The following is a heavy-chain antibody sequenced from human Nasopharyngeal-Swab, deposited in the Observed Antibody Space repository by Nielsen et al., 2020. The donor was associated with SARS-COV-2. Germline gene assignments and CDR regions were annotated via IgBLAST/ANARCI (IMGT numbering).Heavy chain of an antibody. CDR2: ISSNGGST. Sequence: GGSLRLSCSASGFTFSSYAMHWVRQAPGKGLEYVSAISSNGGSTYYADSVKGRFTISRDNSKNTLYLQMNSLRAEDTAVYYCARVGATNRNYFDYWGQGTLVTVSS. CDR1: GFTFSSYA. J-gene: IGHJ4*02. D-gene: IGHD1-26*01. CDR3: ARVGATNRNYFDY. V-gene: IGHV3-64*04.